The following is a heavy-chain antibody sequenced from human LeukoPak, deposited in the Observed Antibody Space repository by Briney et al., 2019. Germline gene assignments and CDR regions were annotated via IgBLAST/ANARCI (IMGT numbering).Heavy chain of an antibody. J-gene: IGHJ4*02. Sequence: ASVKVSCKASGYTFTGYYMHWVRQAPGQGLEWMGWINPNSGGTNYAQKFQGRVTMTRDTSISTAYMELSRLRPDDTAVYYCARGGYCSGGSCYLDYWGQGALVTVSS. CDR1: GYTFTGYY. V-gene: IGHV1-2*02. D-gene: IGHD2-15*01. CDR2: INPNSGGT. CDR3: ARGGYCSGGSCYLDY.